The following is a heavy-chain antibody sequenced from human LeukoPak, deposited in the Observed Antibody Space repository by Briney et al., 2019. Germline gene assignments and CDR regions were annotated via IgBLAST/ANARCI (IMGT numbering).Heavy chain of an antibody. J-gene: IGHJ4*02. CDR2: IYYSGST. CDR3: ARGSIAVAGAIDY. D-gene: IGHD6-19*01. Sequence: SETLSLTCTVSGGSISSSSYYWGWTRQPPGKGLEWIGSIYYSGSTYYNPSLKSRVTISVDTSKNQFSLKLSSVTAADTAVYYCARGSIAVAGAIDYWGQGTLVTVSS. V-gene: IGHV4-39*07. CDR1: GGSISSSSYY.